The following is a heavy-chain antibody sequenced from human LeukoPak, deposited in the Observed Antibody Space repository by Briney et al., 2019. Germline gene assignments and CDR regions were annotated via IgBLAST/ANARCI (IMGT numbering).Heavy chain of an antibody. D-gene: IGHD6-6*01. CDR2: ISYDGNIK. CDR1: GFTLSSHA. Sequence: GRSLRLSCAASGFTLSSHAIHWVRQAPGKGLEWVALISYDGNIKYYADSVKGRFTISRDNSKNTLSLQMNSLRPEDTAVYYCARAHLSSSSTDYMDVWGKGTTVTVSS. V-gene: IGHV3-30*04. CDR3: ARAHLSSSSTDYMDV. J-gene: IGHJ6*03.